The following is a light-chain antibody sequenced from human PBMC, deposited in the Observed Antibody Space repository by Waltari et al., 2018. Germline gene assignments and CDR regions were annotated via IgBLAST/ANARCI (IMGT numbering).Light chain of an antibody. J-gene: IGKJ4*01. CDR1: QDISNN. CDR3: QHGYGAPPT. Sequence: DIQMTHSPSSLSASVGDRAPITCQASQDISNNVAWYQQKPGKVSKLLIYKASTLHSGVPSRFSGSGSGTHFALTISSLQPDDFATYFCQHGYGAPPTFGGGTKVEI. CDR2: KAS. V-gene: IGKV1-16*01.